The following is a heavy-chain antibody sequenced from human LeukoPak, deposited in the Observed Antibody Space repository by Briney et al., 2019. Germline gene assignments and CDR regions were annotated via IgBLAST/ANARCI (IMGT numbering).Heavy chain of an antibody. CDR2: INSDGSST. D-gene: IGHD6-19*01. CDR1: GFTFSSYW. Sequence: GGSLRLSCAASGFTFSSYWMHWVRQAPGQWLVLVSRINSDGSSTRYADSVKGRFTISRDNAKNTLYLQMHSLRAEDTAVYYCAIISGYSSGWSLSDFDYWGQGTLVTVSS. CDR3: AIISGYSSGWSLSDFDY. V-gene: IGHV3-74*01. J-gene: IGHJ4*02.